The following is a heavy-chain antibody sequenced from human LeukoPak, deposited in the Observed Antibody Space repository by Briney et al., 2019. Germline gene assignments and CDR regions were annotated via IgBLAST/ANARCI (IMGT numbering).Heavy chain of an antibody. CDR3: AKASGIAAADFDY. CDR2: ISYDGSNK. J-gene: IGHJ4*02. Sequence: PGGSLRLSCAASGFTFSSYAMHWVRQAPGKGLEWVAVISYDGSNKYYADSVKGRFTISRDNSKNTLYLQMNSLRAEDTAVYYCAKASGIAAADFDYWGQGTLVTVSS. D-gene: IGHD6-13*01. CDR1: GFTFSSYA. V-gene: IGHV3-30-3*01.